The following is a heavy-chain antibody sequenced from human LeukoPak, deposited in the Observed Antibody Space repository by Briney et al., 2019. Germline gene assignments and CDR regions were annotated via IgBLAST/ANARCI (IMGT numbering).Heavy chain of an antibody. CDR1: GGTFSSYA. D-gene: IGHD2-15*01. J-gene: IGHJ4*02. CDR3: ARSESLGTDCRGGNCYYLYYFDY. V-gene: IGHV1-69*13. Sequence: SVKVSCKASGGTFSSYAISWVRQAPGQGPEWMGGISPIYGTVNYAQKFQGRVTITADESTSTAYMELSSLRSEDTAVYYCARSESLGTDCRGGNCYYLYYFDYWGQGTLVTVSS. CDR2: ISPIYGTV.